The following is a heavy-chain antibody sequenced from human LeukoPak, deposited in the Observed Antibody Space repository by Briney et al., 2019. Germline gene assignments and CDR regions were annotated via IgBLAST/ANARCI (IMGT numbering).Heavy chain of an antibody. CDR1: GFTFNSYG. V-gene: IGHV3-33*06. J-gene: IGHJ5*02. CDR2: IWHDGSNT. CDR3: VKATGYCSSTSCAGDWFDP. Sequence: GRSLRLSCAASGFTFNSYGMHWVRQAPGKGPEWVAVIWHDGSNTYYVDSVKGRFTISRDNSKNTLYLQMSSLRAEDTAVYYCVKATGYCSSTSCAGDWFDPWGQGTLVTVSS. D-gene: IGHD2-2*01.